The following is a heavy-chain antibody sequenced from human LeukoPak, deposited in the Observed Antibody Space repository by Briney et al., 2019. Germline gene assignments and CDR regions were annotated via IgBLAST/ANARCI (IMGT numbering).Heavy chain of an antibody. CDR1: GFTFSSCA. Sequence: PGGSLRLSCAASGFTFSSCAMSWVRQAPGKGLEWVSAISGSGGSTYYADSVKGRFTISRDNSKNTLYLQMNSLRAEDTAVYYCAKGTMVQGVISVFDYWGQGTLVTVSS. CDR2: ISGSGGST. CDR3: AKGTMVQGVISVFDY. D-gene: IGHD3-10*01. J-gene: IGHJ4*02. V-gene: IGHV3-23*01.